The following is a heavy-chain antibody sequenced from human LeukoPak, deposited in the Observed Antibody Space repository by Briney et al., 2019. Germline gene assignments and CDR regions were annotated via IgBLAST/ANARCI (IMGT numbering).Heavy chain of an antibody. CDR3: SRGWRQLLEPFDY. D-gene: IGHD1-1*01. CDR1: GGSISNTNW. CDR2: ISLTGLT. Sequence: SGTLSLTCGVSGGSISNTNWWSWVRQPPGQGLEWIGEISLTGLTHYNPSLESRVTVSLDKSKNQLSLNLTSVTAADTAVYYCSRGWRQLLEPFDYWGQGTLVTVSS. J-gene: IGHJ4*02. V-gene: IGHV4-4*02.